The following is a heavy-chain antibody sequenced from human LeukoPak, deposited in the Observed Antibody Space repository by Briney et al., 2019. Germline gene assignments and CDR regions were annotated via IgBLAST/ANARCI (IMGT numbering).Heavy chain of an antibody. Sequence: GGSLRLSCAASGFTFSSYAMSWVRQAPGKGLEWVSAISGSGGSTYYADSVKGRFTISRDNSKNTLYLQMNSLRAEDTAVYYCAKDLYYYGSGSYYYYMDVWGKGTTVTVSS. CDR3: AKDLYYYGSGSYYYYMDV. CDR2: ISGSGGST. V-gene: IGHV3-23*01. J-gene: IGHJ6*03. CDR1: GFTFSSYA. D-gene: IGHD3-10*01.